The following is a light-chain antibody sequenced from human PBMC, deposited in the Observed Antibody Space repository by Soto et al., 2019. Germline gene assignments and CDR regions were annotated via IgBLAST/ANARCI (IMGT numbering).Light chain of an antibody. V-gene: IGKV3-20*01. Sequence: ETVLTQSPGTLSLSAGERATVSCRASQSINNNFLAWYQLRPGQAPRLLISGASSRATGIPDRISGSGYGTDLTITITRVEPEDSAMYYCQHYVGSPTFGQGTKVEIK. CDR1: QSINNNF. CDR2: GAS. CDR3: QHYVGSPT. J-gene: IGKJ1*01.